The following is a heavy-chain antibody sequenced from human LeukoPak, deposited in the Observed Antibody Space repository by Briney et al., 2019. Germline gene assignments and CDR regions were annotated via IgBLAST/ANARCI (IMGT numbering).Heavy chain of an antibody. V-gene: IGHV4-30-4*01. CDR1: GGSISSGDYY. CDR2: IYYSGST. Sequence: SQTLSLTCTVSGGSISSGDYYWSWIRQPPGKGLEWIGYIYYSGSTYYNPSLKSRVTISVDTSKNQFSLKLSSVTAADTAVYYRARRPHYDILTGYYRLLGGNWYFDLWGRGTLVTVSS. CDR3: ARRPHYDILTGYYRLLGGNWYFDL. J-gene: IGHJ2*01. D-gene: IGHD3-9*01.